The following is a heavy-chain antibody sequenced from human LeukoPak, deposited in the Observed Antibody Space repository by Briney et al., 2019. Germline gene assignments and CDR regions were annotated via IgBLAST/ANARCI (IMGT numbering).Heavy chain of an antibody. D-gene: IGHD1-26*01. Sequence: WASVKVSCKASGYTFTSYGISWVRQAPGQGLEWMGWISAYNGNTNYAQKLQGRVTMTTDTSTSTAYMELRSLRSDDTAVYYCARERIVGATGVQWFDPWGQGTLVTVSS. V-gene: IGHV1-18*01. CDR3: ARERIVGATGVQWFDP. CDR2: ISAYNGNT. J-gene: IGHJ5*02. CDR1: GYTFTSYG.